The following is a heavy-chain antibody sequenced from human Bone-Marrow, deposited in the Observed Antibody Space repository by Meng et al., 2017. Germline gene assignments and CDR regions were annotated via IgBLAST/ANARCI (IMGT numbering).Heavy chain of an antibody. J-gene: IGHJ4*02. CDR2: ISSSGSTI. CDR3: ARVDSSGWV. D-gene: IGHD3-22*01. V-gene: IGHV3-48*03. CDR1: GFTFSSYE. Sequence: GGSLRLSCAASGFTFSSYEMNGVRQAPGKGLEWVSYISSSGSTIYYADSVKGRFTISRDNAKNSLYLQMNDRRVEDTGLYYCARVDSSGWVWGQGTLVTVSS.